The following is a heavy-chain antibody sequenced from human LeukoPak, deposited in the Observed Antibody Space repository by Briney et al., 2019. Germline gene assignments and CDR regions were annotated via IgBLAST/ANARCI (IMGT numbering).Heavy chain of an antibody. CDR1: GYTFTGYY. CDR2: INPNSGGT. V-gene: IGHV1-2*02. D-gene: IGHD3-22*01. Sequence: ASVKVSCKASGYTFTGYYMHWVQQAPGQGLEWMGWINPNSGGTNYAQKFQGRVTMTRDTSISTAYMELSRLRSDDTAVYYCARLRDDSSGYYLIDYWGQGTLVTVSS. CDR3: ARLRDDSSGYYLIDY. J-gene: IGHJ4*02.